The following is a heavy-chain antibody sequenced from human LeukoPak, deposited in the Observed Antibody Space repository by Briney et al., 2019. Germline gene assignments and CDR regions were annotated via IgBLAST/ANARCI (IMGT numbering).Heavy chain of an antibody. D-gene: IGHD2-2*01. CDR1: GYTFTDYY. CDR2: INPNDGDT. CDR3: ARANFLCCSSSTCLFDY. Sequence: GASVKVSCKAPGYTFTDYYMHWVRQAPGQGFEWMGWINPNDGDTNYAQKFQGRVTMTRDTSISTAHMEVSRLRSDDTAVYYCARANFLCCSSSTCLFDYWGQGTLVTVSS. J-gene: IGHJ4*02. V-gene: IGHV1-2*02.